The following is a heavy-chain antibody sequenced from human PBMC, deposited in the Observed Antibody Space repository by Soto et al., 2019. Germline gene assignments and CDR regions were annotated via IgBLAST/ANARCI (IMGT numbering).Heavy chain of an antibody. Sequence: PGGSLRLSCAASGFTFSSYAMHWVRQAPGKGLEWVAVISYDGSNKYYADSVKGRFTISRDNSKNTLYLQMNSLRAEDTAVYYCAKDRYYACMDVWGQGTTVTVSS. CDR3: AKDRYYACMDV. D-gene: IGHD3-10*01. J-gene: IGHJ6*02. CDR1: GFTFSSYA. CDR2: ISYDGSNK. V-gene: IGHV3-30-3*01.